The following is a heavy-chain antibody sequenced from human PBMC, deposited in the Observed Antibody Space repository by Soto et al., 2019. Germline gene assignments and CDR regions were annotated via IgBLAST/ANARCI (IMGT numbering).Heavy chain of an antibody. CDR1: GFIVSIVH. V-gene: IGHV3-66*01. CDR2: TYSGGTT. Sequence: ESGGGLVQPGGSLRLSCAASGFIVSIVHLVWVRQAPGKGLEWVSVTYSGGTTYHADSVKGRFTISRDNSKNTLYLQMTSLRADDTAVYYCARDGGYCSGGSCYSGVPWFDPWGQGTLVTVSS. J-gene: IGHJ5*02. D-gene: IGHD2-15*01. CDR3: ARDGGYCSGGSCYSGVPWFDP.